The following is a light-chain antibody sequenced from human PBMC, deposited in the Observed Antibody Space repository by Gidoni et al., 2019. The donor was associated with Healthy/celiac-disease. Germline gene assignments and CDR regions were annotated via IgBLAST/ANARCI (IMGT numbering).Light chain of an antibody. CDR3: QQYGSSPLT. CDR2: GAS. Sequence: IVLMQAPGTLALSPGERATLACRASQSVSSSYLAWYQVKPGQAPSLLIYGASSRATGIPDRLSGSGSGTDFTLTISRLEPEDFAVYYCQQYGSSPLTFGQGTKVEIK. J-gene: IGKJ1*01. V-gene: IGKV3-20*01. CDR1: QSVSSSY.